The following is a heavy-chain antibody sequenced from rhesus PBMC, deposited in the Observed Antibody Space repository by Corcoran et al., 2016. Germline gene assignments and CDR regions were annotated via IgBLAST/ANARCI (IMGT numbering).Heavy chain of an antibody. CDR3: AREGGITIFGLVMSSLDV. CDR2: IYSNSEST. D-gene: IGHD3-3*01. V-gene: IGHV4S12*01. Sequence: QVQLQESGPGGVKPSETLSLTCAVPGGPISSGYCYWSRIRQAPGQGLGGGGGIYSNSESTNSTPSLKSRVTISKDTSKNQFSLNLSSVTATDTAVYYCAREGGITIFGLVMSSLDVWGRGVLVTVSS. CDR1: GGPISSGYCY. J-gene: IGHJ5-2*02.